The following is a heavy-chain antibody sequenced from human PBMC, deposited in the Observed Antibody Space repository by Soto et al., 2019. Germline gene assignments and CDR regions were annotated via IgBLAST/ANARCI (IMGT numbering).Heavy chain of an antibody. CDR3: GPSRVFDF. CDR2: MSSSGTNV. V-gene: IGHV3-11*01. CDR1: GFTVSDYY. J-gene: IGHJ4*02. Sequence: QVQLVESGGGFVRPGGSLRLSCAASGFTVSDYYMSWIRQSPGKGLEWLALMSSSGTNVFYADSVTGRCTISRDNAKNALFLQMHSLKAEHAAVYYCGPSRVFDFWRLGTLVSAS.